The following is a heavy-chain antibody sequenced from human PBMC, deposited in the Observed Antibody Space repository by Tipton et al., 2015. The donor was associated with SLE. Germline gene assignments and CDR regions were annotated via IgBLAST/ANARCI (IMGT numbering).Heavy chain of an antibody. CDR2: IYYSGST. CDR3: ARDQGRIVAAGGWFDP. V-gene: IGHV4-31*03. D-gene: IGHD6-13*01. Sequence: TLSLTCTVSGGSISSGGYYWSWIRQHPGKGLEWIGYIYYSGSTYYNPSLKSRVTISVDTSKNQFSLKLSSVTAADTAVYYCARDQGRIVAAGGWFDPWGQGTLVTVSS. CDR1: GGSISSGGYY. J-gene: IGHJ5*02.